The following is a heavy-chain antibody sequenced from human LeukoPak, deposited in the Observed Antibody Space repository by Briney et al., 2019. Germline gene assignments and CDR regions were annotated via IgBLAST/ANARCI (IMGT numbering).Heavy chain of an antibody. CDR3: ARAEWVRYCCGGSCLDY. Sequence: ASVTVSCKASGGTFSSYAISWVRQAPGQGLEWMGWISAYNGNTNYAQKLQGRVTMTTATSTSTAYMELRSLRSDHTAVYYCARAEWVRYCCGGSCLDYWGQGTLVTVSS. CDR2: ISAYNGNT. CDR1: GGTFSSYA. J-gene: IGHJ4*02. V-gene: IGHV1-18*01. D-gene: IGHD2-15*01.